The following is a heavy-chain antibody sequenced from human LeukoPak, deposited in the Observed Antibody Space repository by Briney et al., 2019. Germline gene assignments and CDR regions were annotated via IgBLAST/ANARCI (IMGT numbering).Heavy chain of an antibody. Sequence: KPSETLSLTCAVYGGSFSGYYWSWIRQPPGKGLEWIGEINHSGSTNYNPSLKSRVTISVDTSKNQFSLKLSSVTAADTAVYYCARGHSSYYDFWSLNWFDPWGQGTLVTVSS. D-gene: IGHD3-3*01. J-gene: IGHJ5*02. CDR3: ARGHSSYYDFWSLNWFDP. CDR2: INHSGST. CDR1: GGSFSGYY. V-gene: IGHV4-34*01.